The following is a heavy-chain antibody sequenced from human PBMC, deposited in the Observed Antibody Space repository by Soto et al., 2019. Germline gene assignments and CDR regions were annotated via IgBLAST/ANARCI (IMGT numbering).Heavy chain of an antibody. Sequence: QITLKESGPTLVKPTQTLTLTCTFSGFSLSTSGVGVGWIRQPPGKALEWLALIYWDDDKRYSPSLKSRLTITKDTSKKQVVLTMTNMYPVDTATYYCAHSLIPNWGSRGAFDYWGQGTLVTVSS. V-gene: IGHV2-5*02. D-gene: IGHD7-27*01. CDR2: IYWDDDK. CDR1: GFSLSTSGVG. CDR3: AHSLIPNWGSRGAFDY. J-gene: IGHJ4*02.